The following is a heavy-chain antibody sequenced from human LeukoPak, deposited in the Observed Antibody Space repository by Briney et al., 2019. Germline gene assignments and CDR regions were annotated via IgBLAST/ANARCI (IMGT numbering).Heavy chain of an antibody. Sequence: PGGSLRLSCAASGFTFSSYWMSWVRQAPGKGPEWVANIKQDGSEKYYVDSVKGRFTISRDNAKNSLYLQMNSLRAEDTAVYYCAREEDGDPYYFDYWGQGTLVTVSS. V-gene: IGHV3-7*01. J-gene: IGHJ4*02. CDR1: GFTFSSYW. D-gene: IGHD4-17*01. CDR2: IKQDGSEK. CDR3: AREEDGDPYYFDY.